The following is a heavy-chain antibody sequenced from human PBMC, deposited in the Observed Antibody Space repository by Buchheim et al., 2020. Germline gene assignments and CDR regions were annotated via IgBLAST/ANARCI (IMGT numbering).Heavy chain of an antibody. CDR1: GYRFTESA. CDR2: INTYTGDP. J-gene: IGHJ6*02. CDR3: AKDFQDRMDV. Sequence: QGQLVQSGSELKTPGASVKVSCKASGYRFTESALNWIRQAPGQGLEWMGYINTYTGDPTYAQGFTGRFVFSLDTSVTTASLQINNLGVEDTSVYYCAKDFQDRMDVWGQGTT. D-gene: IGHD3-22*01. V-gene: IGHV7-4-1*02.